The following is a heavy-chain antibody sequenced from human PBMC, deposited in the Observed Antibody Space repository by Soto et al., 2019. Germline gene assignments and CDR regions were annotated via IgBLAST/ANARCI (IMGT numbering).Heavy chain of an antibody. CDR1: GYTFTSYD. D-gene: IGHD3-3*01. CDR2: MNPNSGNT. Sequence: QVQLVQSGAEVKKPGASVKVSCKASGYTFTSYDINWVRQATGQGLEWMGWMNPNSGNTGYAQKFQGRVTMTRNTSISTAYMELSSLRSEDTAVYYCARVMGAYYDFWSGYYFARSKSLVVWGKGTTVTVFS. J-gene: IGHJ6*04. CDR3: ARVMGAYYDFWSGYYFARSKSLVV. V-gene: IGHV1-8*01.